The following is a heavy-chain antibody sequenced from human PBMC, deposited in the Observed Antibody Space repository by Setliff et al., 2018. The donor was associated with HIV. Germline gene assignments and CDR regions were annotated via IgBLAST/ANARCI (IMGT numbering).Heavy chain of an antibody. CDR3: VSTPGVFYFDF. D-gene: IGHD2-15*01. CDR2: IKGDGSKT. Sequence: PGGSLRLSCVASGLSFSRYWMSWVRQAPGKGLEWVANIKGDGSKTKYVDSVRGRFTISRDNAKKSLYLQMNSLRAEDTAVYYCVSTPGVFYFDFWGQGTPVTVSS. J-gene: IGHJ4*02. CDR1: GLSFSRYW. V-gene: IGHV3-7*03.